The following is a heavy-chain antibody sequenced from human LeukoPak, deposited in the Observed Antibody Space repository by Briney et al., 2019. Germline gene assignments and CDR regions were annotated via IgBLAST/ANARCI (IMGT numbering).Heavy chain of an antibody. V-gene: IGHV1-18*01. CDR1: GYTFTSYG. CDR3: ARDGGQWLVAGFDY. J-gene: IGHJ4*02. Sequence: ASVKVSCKASGYTFTSYGISWVRQAPGQGLEWMGWISAYNGNTNYARKLQGRVTMTTDTSTSTAYMELRSLRSDDTAVYYCARDGGQWLVAGFDYWGQGTLVTVSS. D-gene: IGHD6-19*01. CDR2: ISAYNGNT.